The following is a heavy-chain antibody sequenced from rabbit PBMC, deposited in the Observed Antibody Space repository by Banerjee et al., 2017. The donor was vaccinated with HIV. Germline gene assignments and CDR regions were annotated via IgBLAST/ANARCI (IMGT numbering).Heavy chain of an antibody. Sequence: QEQLEESGGGLVKPGASLTLTCKASGIDFSSYYYMCWVRQAPGKGLEWIACIYAGSSGSTYYASWAKGRFTISKTSSTTVTLQMTSLTAADTATYFCARDAGGDGHSNDLWGPGTLVTVS. CDR1: GIDFSSYYY. CDR2: IYAGSSGST. CDR3: ARDAGGDGHSNDL. V-gene: IGHV1S45*01. D-gene: IGHD7-1*01. J-gene: IGHJ4*01.